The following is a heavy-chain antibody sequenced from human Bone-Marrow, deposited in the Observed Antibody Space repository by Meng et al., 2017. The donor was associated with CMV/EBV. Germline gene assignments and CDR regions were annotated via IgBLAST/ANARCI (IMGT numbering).Heavy chain of an antibody. Sequence: GESLKISCAASGFTFSSYAMSWVRQAPGKGLEWVSAISGSGGSTYYADSVKGRFTISRDNSKNTLYLQMNSLRAEDTAVYYCARGGGVVVPAAPFDYWGQGTLVTVSS. CDR1: GFTFSSYA. CDR3: ARGGGVVVPAAPFDY. D-gene: IGHD2-2*01. J-gene: IGHJ4*02. V-gene: IGHV3-23*01. CDR2: ISGSGGST.